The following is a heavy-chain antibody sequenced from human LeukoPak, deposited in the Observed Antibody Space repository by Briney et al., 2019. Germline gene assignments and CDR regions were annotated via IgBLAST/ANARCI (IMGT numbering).Heavy chain of an antibody. D-gene: IGHD3-22*01. Sequence: PGGSLRLSCAASGFTLSSHWMHWVRQAPGKGLEWVSWITSSSDSIYYADSVKGRFTISRDNAKNSLYLQMNSLRDEDTAVYYCSSESRYWGQGTLVIVSS. CDR1: GFTLSSHW. CDR2: ITSSSDSI. V-gene: IGHV3-48*02. J-gene: IGHJ4*02. CDR3: SSESRY.